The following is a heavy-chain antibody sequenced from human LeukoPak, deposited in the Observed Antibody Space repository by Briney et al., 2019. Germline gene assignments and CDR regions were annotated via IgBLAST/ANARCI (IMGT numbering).Heavy chain of an antibody. Sequence: SETLSLTCTVSGGSISSSSYYWSWIRQPPGKGLEWIGYIYYSGSTNYNPSLTSRVTISVDTSKNQFSLSLSSVTAADTAVYYCARQTASGRDYWGQGTLVTVSS. CDR2: IYYSGST. V-gene: IGHV4-61*05. CDR3: ARQTASGRDY. CDR1: GGSISSSSYY. J-gene: IGHJ4*02. D-gene: IGHD3-10*01.